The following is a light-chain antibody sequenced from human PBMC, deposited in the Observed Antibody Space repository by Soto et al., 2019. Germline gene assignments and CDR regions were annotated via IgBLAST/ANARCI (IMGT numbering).Light chain of an antibody. CDR2: DSS. V-gene: IGKV1-5*01. CDR3: QQYNSY. J-gene: IGKJ2*01. Sequence: DVPMTQSPSSLSASVGDRVTITCRASESIATWLAWYQQKPGQAPKLLIYDSSRLASGVPSRFSGGGSGTEFTLTISGLRPEDFATYYCQQYNSYFGPGTKLEI. CDR1: ESIATW.